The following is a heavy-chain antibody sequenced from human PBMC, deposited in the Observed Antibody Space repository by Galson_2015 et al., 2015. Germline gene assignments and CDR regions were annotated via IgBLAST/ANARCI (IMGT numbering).Heavy chain of an antibody. V-gene: IGHV3-21*01. J-gene: IGHJ4*02. D-gene: IGHD2-2*01. CDR1: GFTLSSYR. Sequence: SLRLSCAASGFTLSSYRMNWVRQAPGKGLEWVSSISSSSNYIYYADSVRGRFTISRDNSKNSLYLQMDSLRAEDTAVYYCAREPSPPFYLDSWGKDTLAPAPS. CDR3: AREPSPPFYLDS. CDR2: ISSSSNYI.